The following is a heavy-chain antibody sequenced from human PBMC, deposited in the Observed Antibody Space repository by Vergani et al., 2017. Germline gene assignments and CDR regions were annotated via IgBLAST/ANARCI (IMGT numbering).Heavy chain of an antibody. CDR2: INHSGST. CDR3: ARASNYGYYYYYYMDV. D-gene: IGHD4-11*01. CDR1: GGSFSGYY. V-gene: IGHV4-34*01. J-gene: IGHJ6*03. Sequence: QVQLQQWGAGLLKPSATLSLTCAVYGGSFSGYYWSWIRQPPGKGLEWIGEINHSGSTNYNPSLKSRVTISVDTSKNQFSLKLSSVTAADTAVYYCARASNYGYYYYYYMDVWGKGTTVTVSS.